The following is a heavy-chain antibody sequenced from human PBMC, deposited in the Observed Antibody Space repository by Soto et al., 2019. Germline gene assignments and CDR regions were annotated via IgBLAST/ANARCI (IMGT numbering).Heavy chain of an antibody. Sequence: QVQLAQSGAEVRSPGSSVMVSCRASGGSFSDSAFSWLRQAPGQGLEWVGGILPLFAATKYEQRFQGRVTITADASTSTVYLALSSLTSDDAAVYFCARGGIVAVPSALSSYDDYTHDRFDSWGQGTLVSVS. V-gene: IGHV1-69*01. CDR1: GGSFSDSA. D-gene: IGHD4-4*01. CDR2: ILPLFAAT. CDR3: ARGGIVAVPSALSSYDDYTHDRFDS. J-gene: IGHJ4*02.